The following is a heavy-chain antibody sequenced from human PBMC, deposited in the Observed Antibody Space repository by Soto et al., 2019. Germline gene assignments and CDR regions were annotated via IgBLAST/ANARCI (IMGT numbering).Heavy chain of an antibody. CDR3: TRSGGSYSVGY. V-gene: IGHV3-73*02. J-gene: IGHJ4*02. Sequence: EVQLVESGGGLVQPGESLKLSCAASGFTLSGSAVHWVRQASGKGLEWVGRIRSKTHNYATDYIASGKGRFTMSRDDSNNTAYLQMNGLNTDDTAVYYCTRSGGSYSVGYWGQGTLVTVSS. D-gene: IGHD1-26*01. CDR1: GFTLSGSA. CDR2: IRSKTHNYAT.